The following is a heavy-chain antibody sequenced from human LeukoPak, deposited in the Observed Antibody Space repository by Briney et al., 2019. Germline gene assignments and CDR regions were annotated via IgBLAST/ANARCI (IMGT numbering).Heavy chain of an antibody. CDR1: GYTFTGYH. J-gene: IGHJ4*02. D-gene: IGHD2-2*01. V-gene: IGHV1-2*06. CDR3: ARDYCSSTSCLFDY. Sequence: ASVEVSCKTSGYTFTGYHMHWVRQAPGQGLEWMGRINPNSGDTNYAQKFQGRVTMTRDTSISTAYMELSRLTSDDTAMYYCARDYCSSTSCLFDYWGQGTLVTFSS. CDR2: INPNSGDT.